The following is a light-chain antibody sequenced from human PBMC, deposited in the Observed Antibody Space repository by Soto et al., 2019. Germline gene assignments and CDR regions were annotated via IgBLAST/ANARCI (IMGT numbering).Light chain of an antibody. CDR3: QHLDSFPLA. J-gene: IGKJ4*01. Sequence: DIQLTQSPPFLSASVGDRVTITCRASQSISSHVAWYRQKSGKAPMLLIYAASTLQSGVPSRFSGSGSGTEFTLTISSLHPEDFATYYCQHLDSFPLAFGGGTTVEI. CDR1: QSISSH. CDR2: AAS. V-gene: IGKV1-9*01.